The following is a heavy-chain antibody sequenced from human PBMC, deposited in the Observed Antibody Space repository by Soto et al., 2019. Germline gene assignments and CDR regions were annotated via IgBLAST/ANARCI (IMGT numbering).Heavy chain of an antibody. CDR2: IYKNGSP. CDR3: ARVPDV. V-gene: IGHV4-30-2*01. CDR1: GGSMSSGGYS. Sequence: QLPLQESGSGLVKPSQTLSLTCAVSGGSMSSGGYSWIWIRQPPGKGLEWIGYIYKNGSPYYNPSLKSRVPISIDRSTHHFSLQLSSVTAADTSVYYFARVPDVWGQGTTVTVSS. J-gene: IGHJ6*02.